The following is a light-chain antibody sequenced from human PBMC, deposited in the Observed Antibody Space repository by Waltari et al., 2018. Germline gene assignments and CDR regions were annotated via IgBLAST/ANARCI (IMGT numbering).Light chain of an antibody. J-gene: IGLJ2*01. CDR1: QLGNKY. CDR3: QAWDTISAG. CDR2: QDT. Sequence: SYELTQPPSVSVSPGQTASIPCSGDQLGNKYVSWYQQKPGQSPVLIIYQDTKRPSGIPWRLSVSNSGNTATLTISGTQVMDEGDYYCQAWDTISAGLGGGTKLTVL. V-gene: IGLV3-1*01.